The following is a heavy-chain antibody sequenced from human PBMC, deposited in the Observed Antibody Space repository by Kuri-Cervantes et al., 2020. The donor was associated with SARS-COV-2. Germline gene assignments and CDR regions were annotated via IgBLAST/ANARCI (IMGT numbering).Heavy chain of an antibody. CDR2: ISSSSSTI. J-gene: IGHJ4*02. V-gene: IGHV3-48*04. D-gene: IGHD3-22*01. Sequence: GESLKISCAASGFTFSSYSMNWVRQAPGKGLEWVSYISSSSSTIYYADSAKGRFTISRDNAKNSLSLQMNSLRAEDTAVYYCARLATYYSDSSGYYPPGDYFDNWGQGTLVTVSS. CDR1: GFTFSSYS. CDR3: ARLATYYSDSSGYYPPGDYFDN.